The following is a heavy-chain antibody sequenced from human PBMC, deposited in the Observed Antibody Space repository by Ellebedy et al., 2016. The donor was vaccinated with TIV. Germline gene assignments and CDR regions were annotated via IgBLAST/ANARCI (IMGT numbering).Heavy chain of an antibody. D-gene: IGHD3-10*01. CDR2: IYGSGGT. CDR3: ARRLEERFQSSSGNWLDP. CDR1: GGSISTYS. J-gene: IGHJ5*02. Sequence: MPSETLSLTCTVSGGSISTYSWNWIRQPAGKGLEWIGRIYGSGGTNFNPSLESRVTMSIDPSKNQFSLNLNSVTATDTAIYYCARRLEERFQSSSGNWLDPWGQGILVTVSS. V-gene: IGHV4-4*07.